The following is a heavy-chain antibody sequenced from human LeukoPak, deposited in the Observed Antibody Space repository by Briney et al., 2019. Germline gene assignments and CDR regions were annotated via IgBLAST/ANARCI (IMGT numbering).Heavy chain of an antibody. V-gene: IGHV4-59*01. CDR3: ARVSSGSRRDGYNVVDYWGQGTLVTVSSGEPSQTSTWFDY. CDR1: RGSISSYY. J-gene: IGHJ4*02. Sequence: SETLSLTCTVSRGSISSYYWTWIRQPPGKGLEWIGYIYYRGSTSYNPSLMSRVTFSVDTSRNQFSLRLTSVTAADTAVYYCARVSSGSRRDGYNVVDYWGQGTLVTVSSGEPSQTSTWFDYWGQGTLVTVSS. CDR2: IYYRGST. D-gene: IGHD5-24*01.